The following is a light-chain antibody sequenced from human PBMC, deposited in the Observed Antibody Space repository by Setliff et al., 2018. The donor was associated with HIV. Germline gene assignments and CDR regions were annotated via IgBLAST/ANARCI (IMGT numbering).Light chain of an antibody. CDR2: DNN. CDR3: GTWDSSLSAVV. J-gene: IGLJ2*01. Sequence: QSALTQPPSVSAAPGQKVTISCSGSSSNIGNNYVSWYQHLPGTAPKLLIYDNNKRPSGLPDRFSGSMSGTSATLGITGLQTGDEADYYCGTWDSSLSAVVFGGGTKVTVL. CDR1: SSNIGNNY. V-gene: IGLV1-51*01.